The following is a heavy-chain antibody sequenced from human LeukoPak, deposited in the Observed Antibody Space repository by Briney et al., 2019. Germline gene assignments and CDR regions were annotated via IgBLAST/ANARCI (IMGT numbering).Heavy chain of an antibody. Sequence: SETLSLTCAVYGVSFSGYYWSWLRQPPGKGLEWFGEINHSGSTNYNPSLKSRVTISVDTSKNQFSLKLSSVTAADTAVYYCARNSLAARLYYYYGMDVWGQGTTVTVSS. J-gene: IGHJ6*02. V-gene: IGHV4-34*01. CDR2: INHSGST. CDR3: ARNSLAARLYYYYGMDV. CDR1: GVSFSGYY. D-gene: IGHD6-6*01.